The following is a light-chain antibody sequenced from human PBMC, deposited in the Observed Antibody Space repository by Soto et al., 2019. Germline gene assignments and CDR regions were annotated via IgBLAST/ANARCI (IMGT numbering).Light chain of an antibody. CDR2: DVY. CDR3: RSFSSHDPVV. CDR1: TSDVGRYDY. V-gene: IGLV2-14*03. Sequence: QSALTQPASVSGSPGQSITISCTGTTSDVGRYDYVSWYQQHPGKVPKLIIFDVYNRPSGVSNRFSGSKSGNTASLIISGLPAYDHAYYYFRSFSSHDPVVFRRGTKLPVL. J-gene: IGLJ3*02.